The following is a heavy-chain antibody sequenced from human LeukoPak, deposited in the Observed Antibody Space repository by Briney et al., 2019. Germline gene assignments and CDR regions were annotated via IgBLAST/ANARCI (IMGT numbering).Heavy chain of an antibody. CDR3: IGAYGDYARDY. CDR2: MYSTGST. V-gene: IGHV4-4*07. D-gene: IGHD4-17*01. Sequence: SETLSLTCSVSGDSINSYYWSWIRQPAGKGLEWIGRMYSTGSTDYNPSLKSRVTISVDTSKNQFSLKLSSVTAADTAVYYCIGAYGDYARDYWGQGTLVTVSS. CDR1: GDSINSYY. J-gene: IGHJ4*02.